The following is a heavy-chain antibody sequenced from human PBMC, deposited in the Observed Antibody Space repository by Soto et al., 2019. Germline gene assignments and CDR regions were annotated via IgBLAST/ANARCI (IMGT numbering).Heavy chain of an antibody. D-gene: IGHD2-8*01. CDR1: GLTFRNHA. V-gene: IGHV3-23*01. J-gene: IGHJ4*02. Sequence: WGSLRLSCTTSGLTFRNHAMTWVRQAPDKGLEWVSTISDSGVNTHYADSVKGRFTISRDNSRNTLYLQMNSLRGEDTDVYYCVSWVSDHFDYWGQGPVVTVYS. CDR2: ISDSGVNT. CDR3: VSWVSDHFDY.